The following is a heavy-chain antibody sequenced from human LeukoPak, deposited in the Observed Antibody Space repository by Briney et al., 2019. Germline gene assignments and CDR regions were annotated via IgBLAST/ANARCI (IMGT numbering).Heavy chain of an antibody. D-gene: IGHD4-17*01. Sequence: SETLSLTCTVSGGSISSSSYYSGWIRQPPGKGLEWIGSIYYSGSTYYNPSLKSQVTISVDTSKNQFSLKLSSVTAADTAVYYCARQSSRYYGSTPDYWGQGTLVTVSS. CDR2: IYYSGST. CDR3: ARQSSRYYGSTPDY. V-gene: IGHV4-39*01. J-gene: IGHJ4*02. CDR1: GGSISSSSYY.